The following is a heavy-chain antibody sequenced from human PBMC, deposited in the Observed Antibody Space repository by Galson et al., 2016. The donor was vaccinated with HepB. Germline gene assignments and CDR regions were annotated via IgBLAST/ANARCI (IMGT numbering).Heavy chain of an antibody. Sequence: SETLSLTCTVSGVSVNTSSYFWGWIRQPPGKGLEWIGSIYYSGSTYYNPSLKGRVIISVDSSKNLFSLKLTSVTAADTAVYYCARDRPFIIKYYYYGMDVWGQGTTVTVSS. V-gene: IGHV4-39*07. CDR1: GVSVNTSSYF. CDR2: IYYSGST. D-gene: IGHD3-10*01. J-gene: IGHJ6*02. CDR3: ARDRPFIIKYYYYGMDV.